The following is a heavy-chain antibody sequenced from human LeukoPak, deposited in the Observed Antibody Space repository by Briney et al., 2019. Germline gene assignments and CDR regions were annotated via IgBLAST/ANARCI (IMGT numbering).Heavy chain of an antibody. CDR1: GFTFSNYG. CDR2: ITYYGYYT. D-gene: IGHD6-19*01. Sequence: GTSLRLSCAASGFTFSNYGMHWVRQAPGKGLEWVALITYYGYYTYYSDSVKGRFTISSDTSKNTLYLQINSLRAEDTAVYYCARGDSAWVAVASPGVYWGQGTLVTVSS. CDR3: ARGDSAWVAVASPGVY. J-gene: IGHJ4*02. V-gene: IGHV3-30*03.